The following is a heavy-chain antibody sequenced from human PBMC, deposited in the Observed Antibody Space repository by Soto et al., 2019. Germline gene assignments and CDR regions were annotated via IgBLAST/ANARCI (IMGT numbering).Heavy chain of an antibody. CDR3: TRERNPSDY. V-gene: IGHV3-53*01. J-gene: IGHJ4*02. CDR2: IYSGGST. CDR1: GFTVSSNY. Sequence: EVQLVESGGGLIQPGGSLRLSCAASGFTVSSNYMSWVRQAPGKGLEWVSVIYSGGSTYYADSVMGRFTISRDNSKNTLYRPMNSPRAEDTAVYYWTRERNPSDYWGQGTLVTVSS.